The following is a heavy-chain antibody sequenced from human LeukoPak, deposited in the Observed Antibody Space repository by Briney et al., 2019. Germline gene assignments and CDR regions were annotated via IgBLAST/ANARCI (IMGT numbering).Heavy chain of an antibody. D-gene: IGHD3-22*01. CDR2: MYYSGST. CDR1: GGSISSYY. CDR3: ASAVPLGHYDTSGYYRYWYFDL. V-gene: IGHV4-59*01. Sequence: PSETLSLTCTVSGGSISSYYWSWIRQSPEKGLGWIGYMYYSGSTTYNPSLKSRVTISEDTSNNQFSLKLTSVTAADTAVYYCASAVPLGHYDTSGYYRYWYFDLWGRGTLVTVSS. J-gene: IGHJ2*01.